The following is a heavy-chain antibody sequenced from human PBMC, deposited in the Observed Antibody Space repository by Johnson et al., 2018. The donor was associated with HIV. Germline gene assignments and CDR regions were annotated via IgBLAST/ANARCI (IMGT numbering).Heavy chain of an antibody. D-gene: IGHD5-12*01. CDR1: GFTFSSYD. CDR2: IGTAGDT. Sequence: VQLVESGGGLVQPGGSLRLSCAASGFTFSSYDMHWVRQATGKGLEWVSAIGTAGDTYYPGSVKGRFTISRDNSKNTLYLQMDSLRAEDTAVYYCARDRRVATITYGFDIWGQGTLVTVSS. CDR3: ARDRRVATITYGFDI. V-gene: IGHV3-13*01. J-gene: IGHJ3*02.